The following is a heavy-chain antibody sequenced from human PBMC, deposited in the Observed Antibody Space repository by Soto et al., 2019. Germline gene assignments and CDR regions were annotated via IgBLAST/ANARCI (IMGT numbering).Heavy chain of an antibody. Sequence: PGGSLRLSCAASGFTFSSYAMHWVRQAPGKGLEWVAVISYDGSNKYYADSVEGRFTISRDNSKNTLYLQMNSLRAEDAAVYYCTRTPPFDYWGRGTLVTVSS. CDR1: GFTFSSYA. V-gene: IGHV3-30-3*01. CDR2: ISYDGSNK. J-gene: IGHJ4*02. CDR3: TRTPPFDY.